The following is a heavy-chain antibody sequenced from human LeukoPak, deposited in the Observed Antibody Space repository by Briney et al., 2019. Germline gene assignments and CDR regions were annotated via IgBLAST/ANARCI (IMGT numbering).Heavy chain of an antibody. Sequence: SETLSLTCAVYGGSFSGYYWSWIRQPPGKGLEWIGEINHSGSTNYNPSLKSRVTISVDTSKNQFSLKLSSVTAADTAVYYCARRLTGTVHFSFDYWGQGTLVTVSS. D-gene: IGHD1-20*01. CDR2: INHSGST. CDR3: ARRLTGTVHFSFDY. CDR1: GGSFSGYY. V-gene: IGHV4-34*01. J-gene: IGHJ4*02.